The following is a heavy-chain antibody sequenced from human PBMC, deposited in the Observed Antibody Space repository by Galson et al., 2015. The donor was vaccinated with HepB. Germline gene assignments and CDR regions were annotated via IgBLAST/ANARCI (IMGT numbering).Heavy chain of an antibody. CDR2: ISWNSGSI. D-gene: IGHD3-16*02. J-gene: IGHJ3*02. CDR1: GFTFDDYA. V-gene: IGHV3-9*01. CDR3: AKDRGHHMITFGGVIVIGAFDI. Sequence: SLRLSCAASGFTFDDYAMRWVRQAPGKGLEWVSGISWNSGSIGYADSVKGRFTISRDNAKNSPYLQMNSLRAEDTALYYCAKDRGHHMITFGGVIVIGAFDIWGQGTVVTVSS.